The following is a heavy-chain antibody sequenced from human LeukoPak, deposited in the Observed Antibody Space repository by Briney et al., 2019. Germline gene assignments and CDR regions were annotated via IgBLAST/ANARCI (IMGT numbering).Heavy chain of an antibody. V-gene: IGHV4-39*07. Sequence: SETLSLTCTVSGGSISSSSYYWGWIRQPPGKGLEWIGSIYYSGSTYYNPSLKSRVTISVDTSKNQFSLKLGSVTAADTAVYYCARGRKSQQQLGPIDYWGQGTLVTVSS. CDR3: ARGRKSQQQLGPIDY. CDR1: GGSISSSSYY. J-gene: IGHJ4*02. CDR2: IYYSGST. D-gene: IGHD6-13*01.